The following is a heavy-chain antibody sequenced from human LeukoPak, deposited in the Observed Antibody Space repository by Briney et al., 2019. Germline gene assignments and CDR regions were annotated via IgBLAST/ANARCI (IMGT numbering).Heavy chain of an antibody. V-gene: IGHV4-59*01. CDR3: ARGRYNYALEDYFDY. D-gene: IGHD5-18*01. J-gene: IGHJ4*02. CDR2: IYYSGRT. Sequence: PSETLSLTCIVSGGSISSYYWSWIRQPPGKGLEWIGYIYYSGRTNYNPSLKSRVTISGDTSKNQFSLKLSSVTAADTAVYYCARGRYNYALEDYFDYWGQGTLVTVSS. CDR1: GGSISSYY.